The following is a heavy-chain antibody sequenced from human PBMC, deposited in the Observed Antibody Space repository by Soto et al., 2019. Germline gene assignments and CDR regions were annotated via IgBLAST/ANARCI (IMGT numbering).Heavy chain of an antibody. D-gene: IGHD6-19*01. V-gene: IGHV4-34*01. Sequence: SETLSLTCAVYGGSFSAYYWSWIRQPPGEGLEWIGEINPTGSPNYSPSLKSRVTISVDTSRNQFSLKVNSVTAADTAVYYCARSREQWLVDAFDIWGQGTVVTVS. J-gene: IGHJ3*02. CDR3: ARSREQWLVDAFDI. CDR1: GGSFSAYY. CDR2: INPTGSP.